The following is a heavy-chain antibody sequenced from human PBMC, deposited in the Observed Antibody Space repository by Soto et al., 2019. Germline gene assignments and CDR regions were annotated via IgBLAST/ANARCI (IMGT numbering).Heavy chain of an antibody. V-gene: IGHV4-39*02. CDR1: GGSISSSSYY. Sequence: SETLSLTCIVSGGSISSSSYYWGWIRQPPGKGLEWIGSIYYSGSTYYNPSLKSRVTISVDTSKNQFSLKLSSVTAADTAVYYCARDGPHITIFGYGDYWGQGNLVTVSS. CDR2: IYYSGST. D-gene: IGHD3-3*01. J-gene: IGHJ4*02. CDR3: ARDGPHITIFGYGDY.